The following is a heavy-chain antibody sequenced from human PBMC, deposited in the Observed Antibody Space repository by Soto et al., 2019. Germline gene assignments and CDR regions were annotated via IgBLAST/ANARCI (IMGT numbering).Heavy chain of an antibody. CDR3: ARGQLGHKYYFDY. CDR2: ISYDGSNK. D-gene: IGHD1-1*01. CDR1: GFTFSSYA. J-gene: IGHJ4*02. V-gene: IGHV3-30-3*01. Sequence: GGSLRLSCAASGFTFSSYAMHWVRQAPGKGLEWVAVISYDGSNKYYADSVKGRFTISRDNSRNTLFLQMNSLRAEDTAVYYCARGQLGHKYYFDYWGQGTLVTVSS.